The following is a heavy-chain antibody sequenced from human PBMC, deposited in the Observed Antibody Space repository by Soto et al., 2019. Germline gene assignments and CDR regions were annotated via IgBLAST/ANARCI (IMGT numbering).Heavy chain of an antibody. V-gene: IGHV3-23*01. CDR1: GFTFSSYA. Sequence: GGSLRLSCAASGFTFSSYAMSWVRLAPGKGLEWVSAISGSGGSTYYADSVKGRFTISRDNSKNTLYLQMNSLRAEDTAVYYCAAVVAATHWDYWGQRTLVTVSS. CDR3: AAVVAATHWDY. J-gene: IGHJ4*02. CDR2: ISGSGGST. D-gene: IGHD2-15*01.